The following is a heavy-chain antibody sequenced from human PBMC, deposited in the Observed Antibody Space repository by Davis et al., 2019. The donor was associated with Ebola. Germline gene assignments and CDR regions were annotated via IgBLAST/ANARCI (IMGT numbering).Heavy chain of an antibody. V-gene: IGHV3-30*18. J-gene: IGHJ4*02. CDR2: ISYDGSNK. Sequence: GESLKISYAASGFTFSSYGMHWVRQAPGKGLEWVAVISYDGSNKYYADSVKGRFTISRDNSKNTLYLQMNSLRAEDTAVYYCAKADGDWAYWGQGTLVTVSS. CDR3: AKADGDWAY. D-gene: IGHD4-17*01. CDR1: GFTFSSYG.